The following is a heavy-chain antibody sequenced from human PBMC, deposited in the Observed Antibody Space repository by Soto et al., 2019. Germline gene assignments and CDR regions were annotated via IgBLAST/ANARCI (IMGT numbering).Heavy chain of an antibody. J-gene: IGHJ6*02. CDR3: ARAGGRYCGRDWYLYYYCMDV. D-gene: IGHD2-21*02. CDR2: IIPIFGTE. V-gene: IGHV1-69*01. Sequence: QVQLVQSGAEVKKPGSSVKVSCKASGGTFSSYAISWVRQAPGQGLEWMGGIIPIFGTENYAQKFQGRVTITADESTSTAYMELSGLKPEDTAVYYCARAGGRYCGRDWYLYYYCMDVLGQGTTVAVS. CDR1: GGTFSSYA.